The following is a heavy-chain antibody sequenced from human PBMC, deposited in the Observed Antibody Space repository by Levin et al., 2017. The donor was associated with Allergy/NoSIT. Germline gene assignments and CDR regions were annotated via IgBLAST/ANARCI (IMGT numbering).Heavy chain of an antibody. CDR2: IIPLLGIT. Sequence: KISCKASGDTLSTYSISWVRLAPGHGLEWMGRIIPLLGITTYAQKFQGRVTITADISTSIAYMELSSLRSADTAVYYCAKLFQDEGPAATMSYSDYWGQGTLVTVSS. J-gene: IGHJ4*02. V-gene: IGHV1-69*02. CDR3: AKLFQDEGPAATMSYSDY. CDR1: GDTLSTYS. D-gene: IGHD5-12*01.